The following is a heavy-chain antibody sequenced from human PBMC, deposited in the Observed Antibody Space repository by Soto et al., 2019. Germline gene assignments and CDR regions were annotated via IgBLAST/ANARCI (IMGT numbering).Heavy chain of an antibody. CDR3: ARDSIAAAGTIRYYYYGMDV. J-gene: IGHJ6*02. V-gene: IGHV1-2*02. CDR1: GYTFTGYY. Sequence: QVQLVQSGAEVKKPGASVKVSCTASGYTFTGYYMHWVRQAPGQGLEWMGWINPNSGGTNYAQKFQGRVTMTRDTSISTAYMELSRLRSDDTAVYYCARDSIAAAGTIRYYYYGMDVWGQGTTVTVSS. CDR2: INPNSGGT. D-gene: IGHD6-13*01.